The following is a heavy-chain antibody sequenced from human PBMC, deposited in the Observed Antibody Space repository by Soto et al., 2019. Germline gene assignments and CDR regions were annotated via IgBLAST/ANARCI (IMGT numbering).Heavy chain of an antibody. Sequence: QVQLVQSGAEVKKPGSSVKVSCKASGGTFSSYAISWVRQAPGQGLEWMGGIIPIFGTANYAQKFQGRVTXXAXEXXRTGYMELSSLRSEDTAVYYCARGSRRHEYNWFDPWGQGTLVTVSS. CDR1: GGTFSSYA. J-gene: IGHJ5*02. V-gene: IGHV1-69*12. CDR3: ARGSRRHEYNWFDP. CDR2: IIPIFGTA.